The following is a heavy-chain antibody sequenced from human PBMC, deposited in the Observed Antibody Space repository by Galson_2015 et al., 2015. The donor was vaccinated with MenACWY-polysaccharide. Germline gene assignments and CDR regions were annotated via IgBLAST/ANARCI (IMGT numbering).Heavy chain of an antibody. Sequence: CAISGDSVSSNTAAWNWIRQSPSRGLEWLGRTYYRSKWFNYYALSVKSRITINPDTSKNQFSLQLTSVTPEDTAVYYCARGGWLAFDSWGQGTLVTVSS. V-gene: IGHV6-1*01. J-gene: IGHJ4*02. CDR2: TYYRSKWFN. CDR3: ARGGWLAFDS. D-gene: IGHD6-19*01. CDR1: GDSVSSNTAA.